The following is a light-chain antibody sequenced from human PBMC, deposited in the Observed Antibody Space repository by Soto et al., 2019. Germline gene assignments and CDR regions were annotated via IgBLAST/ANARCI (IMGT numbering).Light chain of an antibody. V-gene: IGKV1-17*01. CDR1: QGIRDA. J-gene: IGKJ1*01. CDR3: LQHNSYPQT. Sequence: DIQMTQSPSSLSASVGDRVTITCRASQGIRDALGWYQQKPGKAPKRLIYAASSLQSGVPSRFSGSGSGTECTLTISSLQPEDFATYYCLQHNSYPQTFDQGTKVEIK. CDR2: AAS.